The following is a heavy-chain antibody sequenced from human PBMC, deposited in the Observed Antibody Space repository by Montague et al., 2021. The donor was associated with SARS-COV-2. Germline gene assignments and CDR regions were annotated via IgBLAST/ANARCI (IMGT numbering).Heavy chain of an antibody. CDR1: GGSISSSSNY. J-gene: IGHJ4*02. V-gene: IGHV4-39*01. Sequence: SETLSLTCSVSGGSISSSSNYWGWVRQPPGKGLEWIGNIYYSGSTYYKPSLKSRVTISVDTSKNQFSLKLSSVTAADTAVYYCARRGWFGELLWGQGTLVTVSS. CDR2: IYYSGST. D-gene: IGHD3-10*01. CDR3: ARRGWFGELL.